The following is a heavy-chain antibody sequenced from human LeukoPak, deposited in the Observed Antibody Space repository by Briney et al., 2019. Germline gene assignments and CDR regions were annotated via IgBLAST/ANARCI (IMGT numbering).Heavy chain of an antibody. CDR1: GYTFTSYY. CDR3: ARDGEYSSRQDAFDI. CDR2: INPSGGST. Sequence: GGSVKVSCKASGYTFTSYYMHWVRQAPGQGLEWMGIINPSGGSTSYAQKLQGRVTMTRDMSTSTVYMELSSLRSEDTAVYYCARDGEYSSRQDAFDIWGQGTMVTVSS. V-gene: IGHV1-46*01. D-gene: IGHD6-13*01. J-gene: IGHJ3*02.